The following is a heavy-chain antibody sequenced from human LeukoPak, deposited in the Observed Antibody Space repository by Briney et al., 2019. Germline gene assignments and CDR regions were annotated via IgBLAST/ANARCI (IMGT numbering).Heavy chain of an antibody. CDR2: MNPNSGNS. D-gene: IGHD3-22*01. CDR3: ARAISDSTGYYAYYFDS. J-gene: IGHJ4*02. Sequence: ASVKVSCKTSGYNFTRNDINWVRQATGQGLEWMGWMNPNSGNSGYAQKFQGRVTITRDNSISTAYMELNSLTSEDTAVYYCARAISDSTGYYAYYFDSWGQGTLVTVSS. V-gene: IGHV1-8*03. CDR1: GYNFTRND.